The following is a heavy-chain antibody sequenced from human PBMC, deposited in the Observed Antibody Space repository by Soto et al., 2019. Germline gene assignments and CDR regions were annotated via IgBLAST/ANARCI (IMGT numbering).Heavy chain of an antibody. Sequence: QLQLQESGPGLVKPSETLSLTCTVSGGSISSSSYYWGWIRQPPGKGLEWIGSIYYSGSTYYNPALKRRVTIXXDXSXXQFSLKLSSVTAADTAVYYCARSDSRGWSPRYFDYWGQGTLVTVSS. CDR2: IYYSGST. D-gene: IGHD6-19*01. J-gene: IGHJ4*02. CDR3: ARSDSRGWSPRYFDY. CDR1: GGSISSSSYY. V-gene: IGHV4-39*01.